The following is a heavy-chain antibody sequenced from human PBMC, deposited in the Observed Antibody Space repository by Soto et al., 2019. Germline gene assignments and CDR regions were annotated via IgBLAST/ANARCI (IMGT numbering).Heavy chain of an antibody. J-gene: IGHJ6*02. V-gene: IGHV1-69*08. Sequence: QVQLVQSGAEVKKPGSSVKVSCKSSGYTFTIYTVTWVRQAPGQGLEWMGRIIPIFTQTNYAQKFQDRVTITAEKSTSTVYMELSGLRYEDPAVYYCARGGVGAAGGMDVWGQGTTVTVSS. CDR1: GYTFTIYT. D-gene: IGHD1-26*01. CDR2: IIPIFTQT. CDR3: ARGGVGAAGGMDV.